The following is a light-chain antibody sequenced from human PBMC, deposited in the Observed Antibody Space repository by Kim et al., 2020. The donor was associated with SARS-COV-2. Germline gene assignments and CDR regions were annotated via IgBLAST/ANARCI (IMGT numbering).Light chain of an antibody. Sequence: ASLGDRVTITCRASQDISNYLAWYQQKPGKVPKLLIYAASTLQSGVPSRFSGSGSGTDFTLTISSLQPEDVATYYCQKYNSAPRTFGQGTKVDIK. J-gene: IGKJ1*01. CDR1: QDISNY. CDR3: QKYNSAPRT. CDR2: AAS. V-gene: IGKV1-27*01.